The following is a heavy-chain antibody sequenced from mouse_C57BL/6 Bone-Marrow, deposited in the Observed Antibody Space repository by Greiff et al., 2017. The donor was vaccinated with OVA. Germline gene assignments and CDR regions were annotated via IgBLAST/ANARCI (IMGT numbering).Heavy chain of an antibody. CDR2: IHPNSGST. CDR1: GYTFTSYW. D-gene: IGHD1-1*01. Sequence: VKLQQPGAELVKPGASVKLSCKASGYTFTSYWMHWVKQRPGQGLEWIGMIHPNSGSTNYNEKFKSKATLTVDKSSSTAYMQLSSLTSEDSAVYYCAREYYGSRLDYWGQGTTLTVSS. V-gene: IGHV1-64*01. J-gene: IGHJ2*01. CDR3: AREYYGSRLDY.